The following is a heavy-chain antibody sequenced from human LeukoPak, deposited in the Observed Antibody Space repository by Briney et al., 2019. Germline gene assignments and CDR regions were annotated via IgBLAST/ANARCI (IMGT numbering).Heavy chain of an antibody. D-gene: IGHD4-17*01. V-gene: IGHV2-70*04. J-gene: IGHJ4*02. CDR1: GFSLSDRSMR. Sequence: SGPTLVNPSQTLALTFTFSGFSLSDRSMRLSWVRLPPMNALEWLGRIDWDDNKFYSTSLKTRLTISKGTSKNQVVLTMTNMDPVDTATYYCARGGGTYDYFDYWGQGTLVTVSS. CDR2: IDWDDNK. CDR3: ARGGGTYDYFDY.